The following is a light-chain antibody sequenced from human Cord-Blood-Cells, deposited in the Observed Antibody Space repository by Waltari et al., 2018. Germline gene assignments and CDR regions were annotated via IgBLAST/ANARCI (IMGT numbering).Light chain of an antibody. CDR1: QSISSY. CDR2: AAS. CDR3: QQSYSTPPEFS. Sequence: DIQMTQSPSSLSASVGDRVTITCRASQSISSYLNWYQQEPGKDPKLLIYAASSLQSGGPSRFSGSGSGTDFTLTISSLQPEDFSTYYCQQSYSTPPEFSFGPGTKVDIK. J-gene: IGKJ3*01. V-gene: IGKV1-39*01.